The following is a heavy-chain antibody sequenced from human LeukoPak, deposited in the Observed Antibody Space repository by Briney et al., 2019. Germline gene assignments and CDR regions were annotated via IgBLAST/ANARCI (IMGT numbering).Heavy chain of an antibody. CDR1: GFTFSNYW. CDR3: ARDTVFGVIIGPRMDV. Sequence: GGSLRLSCAGSGFTFSNYWMSWVRQAPGKGLEWVAIIKPDGSDKYYVDSVEGRFTISRDNAKNSLYLQMNSLRAEDTAIYYCARDTVFGVIIGPRMDVWGQGTTVTVSS. J-gene: IGHJ6*02. CDR2: IKPDGSDK. D-gene: IGHD3-3*01. V-gene: IGHV3-7*01.